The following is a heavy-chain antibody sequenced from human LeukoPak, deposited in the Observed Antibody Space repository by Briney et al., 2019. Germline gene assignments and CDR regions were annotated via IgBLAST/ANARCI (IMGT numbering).Heavy chain of an antibody. CDR1: GFSFSTYT. V-gene: IGHV3-23*01. Sequence: PGGSLRLSCTGSGFSFSTYTMTWVRQAPGKGLEWVSGITDSGKPCYADSVKGRFTISRDNSKSTLYLQINSLRAEDTAVYYCASRNYYLDHWGQGALVTVSS. J-gene: IGHJ4*02. D-gene: IGHD3-10*01. CDR3: ASRNYYLDH. CDR2: ITDSGKP.